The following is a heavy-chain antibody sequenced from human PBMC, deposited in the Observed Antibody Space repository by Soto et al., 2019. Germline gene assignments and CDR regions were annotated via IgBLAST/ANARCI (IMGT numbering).Heavy chain of an antibody. CDR2: ISSTSTYT. Sequence: QVQLVESGGDLVKPGGSLRLSCAASGFTFSDYYISWIRQAPGKGLKWVSYISSTSTYTDYADSVKGPFTISRDNAKNSLYLQMNSLRAEDTAVYYCARAGDYDYYYAMDFWGQGTTVTVSS. CDR3: ARAGDYDYYYAMDF. V-gene: IGHV3-11*05. CDR1: GFTFSDYY. J-gene: IGHJ6*02. D-gene: IGHD2-21*02.